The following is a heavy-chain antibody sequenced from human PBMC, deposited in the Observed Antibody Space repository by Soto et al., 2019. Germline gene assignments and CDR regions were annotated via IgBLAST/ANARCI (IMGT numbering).Heavy chain of an antibody. Sequence: QMQLQESGPGLVKPSETLSLTCAVSSASIITEQRWTWVRQPPGKGLEWIGEIHHSGSTNNNPSHRSRVTMSVDKSKNQFSLNLNSVTAEDTALYYCARSFGWYAIDHWGQGTLVIVSS. V-gene: IGHV4-4*02. CDR3: ARSFGWYAIDH. CDR2: IHHSGST. D-gene: IGHD6-19*01. CDR1: SASIITEQR. J-gene: IGHJ4*02.